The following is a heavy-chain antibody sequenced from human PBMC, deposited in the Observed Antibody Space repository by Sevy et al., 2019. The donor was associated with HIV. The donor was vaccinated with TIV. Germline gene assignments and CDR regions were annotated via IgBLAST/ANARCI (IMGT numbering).Heavy chain of an antibody. CDR1: GFTFNFYA. D-gene: IGHD3-9*01. V-gene: IGHV3-23*01. J-gene: IGHJ5*02. Sequence: GGSLTLSCAASGFTFNFYAMTWVRHAPGKGLEWVSSITGSGSSTYYADSVKGRFTISRDNSKNTLYLQMNSLRAEDTAVYYCAKEHDNSWFDPWGQGTLVTVSS. CDR3: AKEHDNSWFDP. CDR2: ITGSGSST.